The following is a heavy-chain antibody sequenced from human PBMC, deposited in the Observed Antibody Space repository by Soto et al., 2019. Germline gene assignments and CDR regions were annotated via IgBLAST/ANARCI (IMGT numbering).Heavy chain of an antibody. CDR3: ARSISSSWYNWFDP. D-gene: IGHD6-13*01. Sequence: ASVKVSCKASGYTFTSYGISWVRQAPGQGLEWMEWISAYNGNTNYAQKLQGRVTMTTDTSTSTAYMEMRSLRSDDTAVYYCARSISSSWYNWFDPWGQGTLVTVSS. CDR2: ISAYNGNT. CDR1: GYTFTSYG. V-gene: IGHV1-18*01. J-gene: IGHJ5*02.